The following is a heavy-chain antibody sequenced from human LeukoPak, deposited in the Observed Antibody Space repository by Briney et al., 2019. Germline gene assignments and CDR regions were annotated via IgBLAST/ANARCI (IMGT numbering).Heavy chain of an antibody. CDR1: GYTFTGYY. V-gene: IGHV1-2*02. J-gene: IGHJ4*02. D-gene: IGHD5-18*01. CDR2: INPNSGGT. Sequence: ASVKVSCKASGYTFTGYYMHWVRQASGQGLEWMGWINPNSGGTNYAQKFQGRVTMTRDTSISTAYMELSRLRSDDTAVYYCARDPWVGLGLWLRDWGQGTLVTVSS. CDR3: ARDPWVGLGLWLRD.